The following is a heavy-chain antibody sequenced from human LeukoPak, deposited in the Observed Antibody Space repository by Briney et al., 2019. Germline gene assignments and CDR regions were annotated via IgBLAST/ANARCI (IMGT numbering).Heavy chain of an antibody. CDR2: ISSSSSYI. D-gene: IGHD5-12*01. CDR1: GFTFSSYA. CDR3: ARLMDSGYDWDAFDI. J-gene: IGHJ3*02. V-gene: IGHV3-21*01. Sequence: GGSLRLSCAASGFTFSSYAMSWVRQAPGKGLEWVSSISSSSSYIYYADSVKGRFTISRDNAKNSLYLQMNSLRAEDTAVYYCARLMDSGYDWDAFDIWGQGTMVTVSS.